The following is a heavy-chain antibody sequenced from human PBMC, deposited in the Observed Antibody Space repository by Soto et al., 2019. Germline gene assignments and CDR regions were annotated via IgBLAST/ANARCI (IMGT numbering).Heavy chain of an antibody. CDR2: IGTYNGDT. V-gene: IGHV1-18*01. CDR1: GYSFSSYG. Sequence: QVQLVQSGAEVKNPGASVKVSCKASGYSFSSYGISWVRQAPGQGFEWVGWIGTYNGDTNYAQKLQGRVTLTTDTYTSTAYMELTSLRSDDTAMYYCARDRGYRPDTFDIWGQGTMVIVNS. J-gene: IGHJ3*02. CDR3: ARDRGYRPDTFDI. D-gene: IGHD3-10*01.